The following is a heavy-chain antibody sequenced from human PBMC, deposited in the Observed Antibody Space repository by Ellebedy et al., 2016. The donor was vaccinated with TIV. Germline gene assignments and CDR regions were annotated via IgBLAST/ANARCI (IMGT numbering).Heavy chain of an antibody. V-gene: IGHV1-18*01. Sequence: ASVKVSCXASGDSFTRYDVSWVRQVPGLGLEWLGWMSVYSGHTKYAQNFEGRVTLTRDTSSATAYMELRSLRPDDTAIYFCGAAIGEVIPGDSWGQGTLVTVSS. CDR1: GDSFTRYD. D-gene: IGHD3-10*01. CDR3: GAAIGEVIPGDS. CDR2: MSVYSGHT. J-gene: IGHJ4*02.